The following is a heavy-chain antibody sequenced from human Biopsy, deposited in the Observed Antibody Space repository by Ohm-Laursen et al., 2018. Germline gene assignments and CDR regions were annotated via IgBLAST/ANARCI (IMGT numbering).Heavy chain of an antibody. Sequence: GPSVTASCQASAYTFTKYYINWVRQAPGQGLGWMGIINPTGGTTSYAEKFQGRVTLTRNTSTGTVYLELNSLIYEDTALYYCARDETGSSVFGPYYYGMDVWGQGTRVTVSS. J-gene: IGHJ6*02. CDR3: ARDETGSSVFGPYYYGMDV. V-gene: IGHV1-46*01. CDR2: INPTGGTT. D-gene: IGHD3-9*01. CDR1: AYTFTKYY.